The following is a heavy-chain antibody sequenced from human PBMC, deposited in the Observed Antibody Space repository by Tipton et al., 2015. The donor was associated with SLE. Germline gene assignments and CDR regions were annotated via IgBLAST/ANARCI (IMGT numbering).Heavy chain of an antibody. V-gene: IGHV4-61*02. CDR1: GGSISSGTYY. D-gene: IGHD1-26*01. CDR3: ARVDSGNLLFDL. Sequence: TLSLTCTVSGGSISSGTYYWTWIRQPAGKGLEWLGRIYTSGCASYNRGGTNYKSSLKSRVTILVDTSKNQFSLQLSSVTAADTAVYYCARVDSGNLLFDLWGQGTLVTVSS. J-gene: IGHJ4*02. CDR2: IYTSGCASYNRGGT.